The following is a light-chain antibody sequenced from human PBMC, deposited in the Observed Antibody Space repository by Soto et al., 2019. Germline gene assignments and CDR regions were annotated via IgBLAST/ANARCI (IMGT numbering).Light chain of an antibody. V-gene: IGLV2-8*01. J-gene: IGLJ1*01. Sequence: QSALTQPPSASGSPGQSVTISCTGTSSDVGGCNFVSWYQQHPGKAPKLIISEVSKRPSGVPDRFSGSKSGNTASLTVSGLQAEDEADYYCSAYAGSSNGVFGTGTKLTVL. CDR1: SSDVGGCNF. CDR3: SAYAGSSNGV. CDR2: EVS.